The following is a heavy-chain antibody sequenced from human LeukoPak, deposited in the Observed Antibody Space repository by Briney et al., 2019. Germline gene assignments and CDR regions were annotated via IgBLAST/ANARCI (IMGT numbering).Heavy chain of an antibody. Sequence: ASVKVSCKASGFTFTGYYMHWVRQAPGQGLEWVSWINPNSGDTKYAQKFQDRVTMTRDTSITTAYMELSRLRSDDTAVYYCARDCGSPGLRYFDWWGPSDAFDIWGQGTMVTVSS. CDR3: ARDCGSPGLRYFDWWGPSDAFDI. D-gene: IGHD3-9*01. V-gene: IGHV1-2*02. J-gene: IGHJ3*02. CDR1: GFTFTGYY. CDR2: INPNSGDT.